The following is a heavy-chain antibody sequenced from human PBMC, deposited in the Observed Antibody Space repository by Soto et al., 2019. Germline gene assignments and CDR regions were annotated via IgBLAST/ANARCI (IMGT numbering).Heavy chain of an antibody. CDR1: GFTFSSYG. CDR3: AKDESPVKVLNTLLDY. J-gene: IGHJ4*02. Sequence: QVQLVESGGGVVQPGRSLRLSCAASGFTFSSYGMHWVRQAPGKGLEWVAVISYDGNNKYYADSVKGRFTISRDNSKNTLYLQMNSLRAEDTAVYYCAKDESPVKVLNTLLDYWGQGTLVTVSS. D-gene: IGHD4-4*01. CDR2: ISYDGNNK. V-gene: IGHV3-30*18.